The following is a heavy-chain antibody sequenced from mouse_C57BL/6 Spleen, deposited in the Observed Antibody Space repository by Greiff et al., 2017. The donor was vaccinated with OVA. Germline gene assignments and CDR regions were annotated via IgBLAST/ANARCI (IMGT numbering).Heavy chain of an antibody. Sequence: EVKVVESGGGLVQPKGSLKLSCAASGFSFNTYAMNWVRQAPGKGLEWVARIRSKSNNYATYYADSVKDRFTISRDDSESMLYLQMNNLKTEDTAMYYCVRQRLGDYDGFAYWGQGTLVTVSA. J-gene: IGHJ3*01. D-gene: IGHD2-4*01. CDR2: IRSKSNNYAT. CDR3: VRQRLGDYDGFAY. CDR1: GFSFNTYA. V-gene: IGHV10-1*01.